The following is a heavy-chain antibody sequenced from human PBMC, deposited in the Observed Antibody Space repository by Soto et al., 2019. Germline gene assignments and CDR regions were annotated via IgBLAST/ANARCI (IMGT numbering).Heavy chain of an antibody. CDR1: GFTFSSYA. CDR2: ISGSGGST. Sequence: EVQLLESGGGLVQPGGSLRLSCAASGFTFSSYAMSWVRQAPGKGLEWVSAISGSGGSTYYADSVKGRFTISRDNSKNTLYLQMNSLRAEDTAVYYCAKGACSGGSCLTLQFDPWGQGTLVTVSS. D-gene: IGHD2-15*01. J-gene: IGHJ5*02. CDR3: AKGACSGGSCLTLQFDP. V-gene: IGHV3-23*01.